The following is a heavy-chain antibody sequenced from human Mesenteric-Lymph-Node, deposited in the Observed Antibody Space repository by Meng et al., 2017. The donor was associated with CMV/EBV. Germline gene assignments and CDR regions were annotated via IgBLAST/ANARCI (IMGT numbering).Heavy chain of an antibody. D-gene: IGHD3-16*01. J-gene: IGHJ4*02. CDR3: ARDSPSKGGFDY. V-gene: IGHV3-30-3*01. Sequence: GESLKISCAASGFTFSIYAMHWVRQAPGKGLQWVAVISYDGSNKYYGDSVKGRFTISRDNSTLYLQMNNLRAEDTAVYYCARDSPSKGGFDYWGQGTLVTVSS. CDR1: GFTFSIYA. CDR2: ISYDGSNK.